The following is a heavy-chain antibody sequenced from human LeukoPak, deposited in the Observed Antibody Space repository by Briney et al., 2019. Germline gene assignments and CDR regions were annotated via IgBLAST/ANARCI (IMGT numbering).Heavy chain of an antibody. J-gene: IGHJ4*02. CDR3: AKQRITMVRGVIPVDY. CDR1: GFTFSSHA. Sequence: PGGSLRLSCAASGFTFSSHAMSWVRQAPGKGLEWVSAISGSGGSTYYADSVKGRFTISRDNSKNTLYLQMNSLRAEDTAVYYCAKQRITMVRGVIPVDYWGQGTLVTVSS. D-gene: IGHD3-10*01. V-gene: IGHV3-23*01. CDR2: ISGSGGST.